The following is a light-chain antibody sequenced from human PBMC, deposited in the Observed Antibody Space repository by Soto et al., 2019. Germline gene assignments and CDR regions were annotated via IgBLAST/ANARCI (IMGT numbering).Light chain of an antibody. CDR1: QSISSW. Sequence: DIQMTQSPSTLSASVGDRVTITCRASQSISSWLAWYQQKPGKAPKLLIYDASSLESGVPSRFSGSGSGTEFNLTISSLQPDDFATYYCQQYNSYPLSFGGGTKVEIK. CDR2: DAS. CDR3: QQYNSYPLS. V-gene: IGKV1-5*01. J-gene: IGKJ4*01.